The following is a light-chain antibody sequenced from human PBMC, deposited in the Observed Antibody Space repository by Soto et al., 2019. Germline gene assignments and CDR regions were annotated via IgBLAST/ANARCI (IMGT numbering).Light chain of an antibody. V-gene: IGLV3-9*01. Sequence: YELTQPLSVSVALGQTARITCGGNNIGSKNVHWYQQKPGQAPVLVIYRDSNRPSGIPERFSGSNSGNTATLTISRAQAGDEADYYCQVWDSSTYVFGTGTKLTVL. CDR3: QVWDSSTYV. CDR2: RDS. CDR1: NIGSKN. J-gene: IGLJ1*01.